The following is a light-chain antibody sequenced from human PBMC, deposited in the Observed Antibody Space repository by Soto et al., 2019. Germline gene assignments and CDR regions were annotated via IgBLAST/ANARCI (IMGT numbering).Light chain of an antibody. V-gene: IGLV2-14*01. CDR2: EVS. J-gene: IGLJ3*02. Sequence: QSVLTQPASVSGSPGQSITISCTGTNSDVGGYNYVSWYQQHPGKVPKLMIYEVSNRPSGVSNRFSGSKSGNTASLTISGLQAEDEADYYCCSYTTSHTWVFGGGTKLTVL. CDR1: NSDVGGYNY. CDR3: CSYTTSHTWV.